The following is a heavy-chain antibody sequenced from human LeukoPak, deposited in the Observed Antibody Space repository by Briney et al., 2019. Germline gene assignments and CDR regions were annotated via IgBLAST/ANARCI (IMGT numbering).Heavy chain of an antibody. V-gene: IGHV1-8*01. CDR1: GYTFTSYD. CDR3: ARTHYDYVWGSYRFNWFDP. Sequence: ASVKVSCKASGYTFTSYDINWVRQATGQGLEWMGWMNPNSGNTGYAQKFQGRVTMTRNTSISTAYMELSSLRSEDTAVYYCARTHYDYVWGSYRFNWFDPWSQGTLVTVSS. J-gene: IGHJ5*02. D-gene: IGHD3-16*02. CDR2: MNPNSGNT.